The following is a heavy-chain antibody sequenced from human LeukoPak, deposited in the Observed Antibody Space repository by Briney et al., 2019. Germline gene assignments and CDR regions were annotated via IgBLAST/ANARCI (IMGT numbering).Heavy chain of an antibody. CDR2: FYHGGST. V-gene: IGHV4-38-2*02. CDR3: ARNGYGSGSSW. D-gene: IGHD3-10*01. J-gene: IGHJ4*02. Sequence: SETLSLTCTVSGYSISTGYYWDWIRPPPGKGLEWIGTFYHGGSTYYNPSLKSRVTISVDTSKNQVSLKLTSVTAADTAVYYCARNGYGSGSSWWGQGTLVTVSS. CDR1: GYSISTGYY.